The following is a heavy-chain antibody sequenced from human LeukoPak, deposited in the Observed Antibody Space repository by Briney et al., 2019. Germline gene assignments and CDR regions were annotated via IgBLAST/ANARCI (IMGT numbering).Heavy chain of an antibody. CDR2: IYYSGST. Sequence: GSLRLSCAVSGFTFSIYGMSWIRQPPGKGLEWIGSIYYSGSTYYNPSLKSRVTISVDTSKNQFSLKLSSVTAADTAVYYCARETKDYYDSSGYDYWGQGTLVTVSS. D-gene: IGHD3-22*01. J-gene: IGHJ4*02. CDR1: GFTFSIYG. V-gene: IGHV4-39*07. CDR3: ARETKDYYDSSGYDY.